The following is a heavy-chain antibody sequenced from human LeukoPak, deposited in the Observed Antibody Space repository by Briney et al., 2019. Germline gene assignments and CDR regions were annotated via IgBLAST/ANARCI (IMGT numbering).Heavy chain of an antibody. Sequence: SETLSLTCTVSGGSISSYYWSWNRQPAGKGLEWIGRIYTSGSTNYNPSLKSRVTMSVDTSKNQFSLKLSSVTAADTAVYYCARVITGTIPAYYYYMDVWGKGTTVTVSS. J-gene: IGHJ6*03. CDR3: ARVITGTIPAYYYYMDV. D-gene: IGHD1-7*01. CDR1: GGSISSYY. V-gene: IGHV4-4*07. CDR2: IYTSGST.